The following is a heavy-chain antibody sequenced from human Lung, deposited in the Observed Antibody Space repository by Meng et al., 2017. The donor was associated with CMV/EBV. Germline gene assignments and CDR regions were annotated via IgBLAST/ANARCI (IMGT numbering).Heavy chain of an antibody. Sequence: GQLQGSGPGLVKPSGTLSLTCAVSGGSSSSSNWWSWVRQPSGKGLEWIGEIYHSGSTNYNPSLKSRVTISVDKSKNQFSLKLSSVTAADTAVYYCASFPPPGKQWLVTDYWGQGTLVTVSS. CDR1: GGSSSSSNW. CDR2: IYHSGST. J-gene: IGHJ4*02. CDR3: ASFPPPGKQWLVTDY. V-gene: IGHV4-4*02. D-gene: IGHD6-19*01.